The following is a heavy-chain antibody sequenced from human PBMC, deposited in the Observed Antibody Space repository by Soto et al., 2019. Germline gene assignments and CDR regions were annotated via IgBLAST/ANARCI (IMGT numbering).Heavy chain of an antibody. V-gene: IGHV4-61*01. Sequence: PSETLSLTCTVSGGSVSSTSYYWTWIRQPPGKGLEWIGYIHYSGSTNYNPSLQSRVTISVDTSKNQFSLKLSSVTAADTAVYYCARAPAQLLLYWFDPWGQGTLVTVSS. CDR2: IHYSGST. D-gene: IGHD2-2*01. CDR3: ARAPAQLLLYWFDP. J-gene: IGHJ5*02. CDR1: GGSVSSTSYY.